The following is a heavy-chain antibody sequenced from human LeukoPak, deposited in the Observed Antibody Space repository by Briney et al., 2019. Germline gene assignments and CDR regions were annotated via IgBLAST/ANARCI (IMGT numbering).Heavy chain of an antibody. Sequence: GSLRLSCAASGLTFSIHWMSWVRQAPGKGLEWVSVIYSGGSTYYADSVKGRFTISRDNSKSTLYIQMNSLRAEDTAVYYCARAKPKNMVRGLIMRRESRYYFDYWGQGTLVTVSS. D-gene: IGHD3-10*01. CDR1: GLTFSIHW. J-gene: IGHJ4*02. CDR2: IYSGGST. CDR3: ARAKPKNMVRGLIMRRESRYYFDY. V-gene: IGHV3-53*01.